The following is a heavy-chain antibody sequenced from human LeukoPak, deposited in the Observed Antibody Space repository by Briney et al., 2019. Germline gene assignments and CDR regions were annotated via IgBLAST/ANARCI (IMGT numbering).Heavy chain of an antibody. V-gene: IGHV1-18*01. CDR3: ARDPMSLVYWGTAGRGYFDY. CDR2: ISAYNDKT. CDR1: GYTFTNYG. Sequence: VASVTVSCMASGYTFTNYGITWVRQAPGQGLEWMGWISAYNDKTNYAQNLQGRVTITTDTSTSTAYMELRSLRSDDTAVYYCARDPMSLVYWGTAGRGYFDYWGQGTLVTVSS. D-gene: IGHD6-13*01. J-gene: IGHJ4*02.